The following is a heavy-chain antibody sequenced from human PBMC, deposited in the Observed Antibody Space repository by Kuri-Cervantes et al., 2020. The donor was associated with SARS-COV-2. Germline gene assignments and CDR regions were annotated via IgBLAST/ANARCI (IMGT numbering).Heavy chain of an antibody. CDR3: ARGLTGYYYDSSGWEDYYYYGMDV. D-gene: IGHD3-22*01. CDR2: IYYSGST. V-gene: IGHV4-39*07. CDR1: GGSISSSSYY. Sequence: SETLSLTCTVSGGSISSSSYYWGWIRQPPGKGLEWIGSIYYSGSTYYNLSLKSRVTISVDTSKNQFSLRLSSVTAADTAVYYCARGLTGYYYDSSGWEDYYYYGMDVWGQGTTVTVSS. J-gene: IGHJ6*02.